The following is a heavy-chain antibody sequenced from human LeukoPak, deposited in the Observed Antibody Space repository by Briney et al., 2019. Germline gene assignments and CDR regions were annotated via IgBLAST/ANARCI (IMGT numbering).Heavy chain of an antibody. V-gene: IGHV3-23*01. CDR2: ISGSGYST. J-gene: IGHJ6*02. D-gene: IGHD1-1*01. CDR1: GFTFSSYA. Sequence: GGSLRLSCAASGFTFSSYAMSWVRQAPGKGLEWVSTISGSGYSTYHADSVKGRFTISRDNSKNTLYLQMNSLRAEDTAVYYCAKGGTADYAMDVWGQGTTVTVSS. CDR3: AKGGTADYAMDV.